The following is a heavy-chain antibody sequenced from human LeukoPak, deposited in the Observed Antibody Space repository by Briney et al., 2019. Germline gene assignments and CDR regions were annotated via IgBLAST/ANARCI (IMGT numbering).Heavy chain of an antibody. V-gene: IGHV4-34*01. Sequence: SETLSLTCAAYGGSFSGYYWSWIRQPPGKGLEWIGEINHSGSTNYNPSLKSRVTISVDTSKNQFSLKLSSVTAADTAVYYCARYGATYYYDSSGYPPGAFDIWGQGTMVTVSS. D-gene: IGHD3-22*01. J-gene: IGHJ3*02. CDR1: GGSFSGYY. CDR2: INHSGST. CDR3: ARYGATYYYDSSGYPPGAFDI.